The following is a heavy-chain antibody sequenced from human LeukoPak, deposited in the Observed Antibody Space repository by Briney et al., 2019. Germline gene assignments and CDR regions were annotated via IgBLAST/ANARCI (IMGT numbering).Heavy chain of an antibody. D-gene: IGHD4-23*01. CDR3: PKPLLTPGN. J-gene: IGHJ4*02. V-gene: IGHV3-23*01. CDR1: GFSFSNYA. CDR2: ISGRGANT. Sequence: PGGSLRLSCAASGFSFSNYAMSWVRQAPGKGLEWVSAISGRGANTYYADSVRGRFTISRDNSRNALYPQLSRLRVDDTAFYYCPKPLLTPGNWGPGTLVTVSS.